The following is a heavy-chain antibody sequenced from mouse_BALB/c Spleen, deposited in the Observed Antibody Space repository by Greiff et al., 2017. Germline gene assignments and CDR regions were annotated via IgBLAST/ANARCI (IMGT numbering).Heavy chain of an antibody. D-gene: IGHD1-2*01. CDR2: IRSKSNNYAT. V-gene: IGHV10-1*02. J-gene: IGHJ2*01. CDR3: VRHWDYYGYYFDY. Sequence: DVKLVESGGGLVQPKGSLKLSCAASGFTFNTYAMNWVRQAPGKGLEWVARIRSKSNNYATYYADSVKDRFTISRDDSQSMLYLQMNNLKTEDTAMYYCVRHWDYYGYYFDYWGQGTTLTVSS. CDR1: GFTFNTYA.